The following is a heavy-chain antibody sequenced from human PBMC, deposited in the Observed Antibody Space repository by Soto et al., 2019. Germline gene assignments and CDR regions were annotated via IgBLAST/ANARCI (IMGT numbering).Heavy chain of an antibody. D-gene: IGHD3-10*01. CDR1: GGSISSNNW. Sequence: QVQLQESGPGLVKPSGTLSLTCAVSGGSISSNNWWSWVRQPPGKGLEWIGDIWHIVTTNYSPSLKSRLTVSVDKSKNQFSLRLRSVTAADTAVYFCARKVRGHFDYWGQGTLVTVSS. CDR3: ARKVRGHFDY. V-gene: IGHV4-4*02. J-gene: IGHJ4*02. CDR2: IWHIVTT.